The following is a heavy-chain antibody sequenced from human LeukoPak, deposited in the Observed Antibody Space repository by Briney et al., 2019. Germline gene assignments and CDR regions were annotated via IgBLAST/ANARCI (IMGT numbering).Heavy chain of an antibody. Sequence: PGGSLRLSCAASGFTFSSYAMSWVRQAPGKGLEWVSAISGSGGSTYYADSVKGRFTISRDNSKNTLYLQMNSLRAEDTAVYYCARDSRLGELFSYYFDYWGQGTLVTVSS. CDR1: GFTFSSYA. V-gene: IGHV3-23*01. CDR3: ARDSRLGELFSYYFDY. J-gene: IGHJ4*02. CDR2: ISGSGGST. D-gene: IGHD3-16*01.